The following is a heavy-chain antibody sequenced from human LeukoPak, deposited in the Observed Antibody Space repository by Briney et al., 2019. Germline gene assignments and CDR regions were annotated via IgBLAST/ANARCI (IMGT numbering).Heavy chain of an antibody. CDR2: IYYSGST. CDR3: ASANYYYYYYMDV. CDR1: GGSFSGYY. Sequence: NASETLSLTCAVYGGSFSGYYWSWIRQPPGKGLEWIGYIYYSGSTNYNPSLKSRVTISVDTSKNQFSLKLSSVTAADTAVYYCASANYYYYYYMDVWGKGTTVTVSS. J-gene: IGHJ6*03. V-gene: IGHV4-59*01.